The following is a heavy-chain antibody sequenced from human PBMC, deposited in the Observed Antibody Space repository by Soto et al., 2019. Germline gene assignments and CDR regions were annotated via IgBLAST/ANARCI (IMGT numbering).Heavy chain of an antibody. CDR2: IKEDGSEK. CDR1: RFTFSRYW. J-gene: IGHJ4*02. CDR3: ARVFYDILTGSPYFDY. Sequence: GGSLRLSCAASRFTFSRYWMTWVRQAPGKGLEWVANIKEDGSEKYYVDSVKGRFTVSRDNAKNSLYLQMNSLRAEDTAVYYCARVFYDILTGSPYFDYWGQGTLVTVSS. D-gene: IGHD3-9*01. V-gene: IGHV3-7*02.